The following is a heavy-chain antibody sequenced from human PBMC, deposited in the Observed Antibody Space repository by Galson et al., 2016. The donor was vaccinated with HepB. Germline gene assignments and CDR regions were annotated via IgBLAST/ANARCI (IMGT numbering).Heavy chain of an antibody. D-gene: IGHD2-15*01. V-gene: IGHV1-69*13. J-gene: IGHJ6*02. CDR1: GGTFSSYA. Sequence: SVKVSCKASGGTFSSYAISWVRQAPGQGLEWMGGIIPIFGTANYAQKFQGRVTITADEYTSTTYMELSSLRSEETAVYYCARDGVADYGGMDVWGQWTTVTVSS. CDR2: IIPIFGTA. CDR3: ARDGVADYGGMDV.